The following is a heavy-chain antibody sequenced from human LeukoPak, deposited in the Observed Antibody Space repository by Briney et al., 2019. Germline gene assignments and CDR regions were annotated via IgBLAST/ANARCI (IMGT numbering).Heavy chain of an antibody. D-gene: IGHD5-12*01. J-gene: IGHJ4*02. Sequence: GSLRLSCAASGFTFGSYAMTWVRQAPGKGLEWVSAIRGSGTGTNYGDSVKGRFTISRDNSKNTLYLQMNSLRAEDTAVYYCAKDIGATIYYFDYWGQGTLVTVSS. V-gene: IGHV3-23*01. CDR1: GFTFGSYA. CDR2: IRGSGTGT. CDR3: AKDIGATIYYFDY.